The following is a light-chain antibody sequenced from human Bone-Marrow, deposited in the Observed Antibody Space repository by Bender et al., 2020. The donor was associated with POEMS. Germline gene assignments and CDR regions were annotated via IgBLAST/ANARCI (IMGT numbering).Light chain of an antibody. J-gene: IGLJ1*01. CDR2: DDY. V-gene: IGLV3-21*02. CDR1: NNGTKS. CDR3: HVWDGTTDHYV. Sequence: SYVLTQPPSVSVAPGQTARITCGGNNNGTKSVHWYQQKPGQAPVMVVYDDYDRPSGIPERFSGSNSGNTATLTISRVEAGDEADYYCHVWDGTTDHYVFGTGTQVTVL.